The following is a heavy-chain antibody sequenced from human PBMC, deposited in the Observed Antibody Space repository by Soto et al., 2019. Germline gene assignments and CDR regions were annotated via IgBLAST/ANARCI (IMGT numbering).Heavy chain of an antibody. V-gene: IGHV4-30-2*03. CDR1: GGSISSGGYS. Sequence: PSETLSLTCAVSGGSISSGGYSWSWIRQPPGKGLEWIGYIYHSGSTYYNPSLKSRVTISVDTSKNQFSLKLSSVTAADTAVYYCARQGPRDFWSGFPRPWFDPWGQGTLVTVSS. CDR3: ARQGPRDFWSGFPRPWFDP. CDR2: IYHSGST. D-gene: IGHD3-3*01. J-gene: IGHJ5*02.